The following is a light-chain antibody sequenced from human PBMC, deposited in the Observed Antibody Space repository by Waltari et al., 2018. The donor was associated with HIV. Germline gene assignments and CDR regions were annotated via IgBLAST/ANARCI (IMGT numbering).Light chain of an antibody. Sequence: EIVMTKSPGTLSVSPGERATLSCRASQSVSSKLAWYQQTPGQAPRLLIYGASTRATGIPGGFSGSGSGTEFTLSISSLQSEDSAVYYCQQYNNWPPWTFGQGTKVAIK. J-gene: IGKJ1*01. CDR1: QSVSSK. CDR3: QQYNNWPPWT. CDR2: GAS. V-gene: IGKV3-15*01.